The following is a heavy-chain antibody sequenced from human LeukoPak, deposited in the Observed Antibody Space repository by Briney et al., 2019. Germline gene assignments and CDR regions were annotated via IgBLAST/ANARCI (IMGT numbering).Heavy chain of an antibody. CDR2: IYYSGST. V-gene: IGHV4-59*12. D-gene: IGHD3-22*01. Sequence: SETLSLTCTVSGGSISSYYWSWIRQPPGKGLEWIGYIYYSGSTNYNPSLKSRVTMSVDTSKNQFSLKLSSVTAADTAVYYCARTPIYYYDNSGYYNWGQGTLVTVSS. CDR1: GGSISSYY. CDR3: ARTPIYYYDNSGYYN. J-gene: IGHJ4*02.